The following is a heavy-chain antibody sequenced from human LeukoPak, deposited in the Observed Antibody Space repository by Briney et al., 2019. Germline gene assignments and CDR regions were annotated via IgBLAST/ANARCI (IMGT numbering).Heavy chain of an antibody. CDR1: GFTFSSYG. CDR2: IRYDGSNK. D-gene: IGHD3-3*01. V-gene: IGHV3-30*02. CDR3: AREMHLYSLYDPFDY. J-gene: IGHJ4*02. Sequence: QPGGSLRLSCAASGFTFSSYGMHWVRQAPGKGLEWVAFIRYDGSNKYYADSVKGRFTISRDNSKNTLYLQMNSLRAEDTAVYYCAREMHLYSLYDPFDYWGQGTLVTVSS.